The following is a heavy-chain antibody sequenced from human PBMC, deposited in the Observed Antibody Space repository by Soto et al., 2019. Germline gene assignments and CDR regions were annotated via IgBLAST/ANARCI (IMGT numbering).Heavy chain of an antibody. D-gene: IGHD2-15*01. CDR3: ARQDIVVVVAATPNWFDP. CDR2: IYYSGST. CDR1: GGSISSSSYY. V-gene: IGHV4-39*01. J-gene: IGHJ5*02. Sequence: PSETLSLTCTVSGGSISSSSYYWGWIRQPPGKGLEWIGSIYYSGSTYYNPSLKSRVTISVDTSKNQFSLKLSSVTAADTAVYYCARQDIVVVVAATPNWFDPWGQGTLVTVSS.